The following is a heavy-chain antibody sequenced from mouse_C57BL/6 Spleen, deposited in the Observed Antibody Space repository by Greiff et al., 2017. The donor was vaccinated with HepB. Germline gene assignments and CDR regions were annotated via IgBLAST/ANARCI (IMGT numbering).Heavy chain of an antibody. J-gene: IGHJ2*01. CDR2: IDPSDSET. Sequence: VQLQQPGAELVRPGSSVKLSCKASGYTFTSYWMHWVKQRPIQGLEWIGNIDPSDSETHYNQKFKDKATLTVDKSSSTAYMQLSSLTSEDSAVYYCARGANWDVGFDYWGQGTTLTVSS. CDR3: ARGANWDVGFDY. CDR1: GYTFTSYW. D-gene: IGHD4-1*01. V-gene: IGHV1-52*01.